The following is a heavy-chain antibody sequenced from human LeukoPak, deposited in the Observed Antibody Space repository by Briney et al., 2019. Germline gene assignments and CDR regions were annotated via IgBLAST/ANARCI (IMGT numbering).Heavy chain of an antibody. V-gene: IGHV1-2*02. Sequence: GASVKVSCKASGYTFTGYHMHWVRQAPGQGLEWMGWINPNSGGTNYAQKFQGRVTMTRDTSISTAYMELSRLRSDDTAVYYCAGPTTHSYYYYYMDVWGKGTTVTVSS. D-gene: IGHD1-1*01. CDR2: INPNSGGT. J-gene: IGHJ6*03. CDR3: AGPTTHSYYYYYMDV. CDR1: GYTFTGYH.